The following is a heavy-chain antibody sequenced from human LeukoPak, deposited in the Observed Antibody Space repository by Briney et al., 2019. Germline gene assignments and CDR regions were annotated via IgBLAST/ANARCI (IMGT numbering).Heavy chain of an antibody. J-gene: IGHJ4*02. CDR1: GFTFSDYY. V-gene: IGHV3-11*01. CDR3: ASGSDYYDSSGYQDY. CDR2: ISSSGSTI. Sequence: GGSLRLSCAASGFTFSDYYMSWIRQAPGKGLEWVSYISSSGSTIYYADSVKGRFTISRDNAKNSLYLLMNSLRAEDTAVYYCASGSDYYDSSGYQDYWGQGTLVTVSS. D-gene: IGHD3-22*01.